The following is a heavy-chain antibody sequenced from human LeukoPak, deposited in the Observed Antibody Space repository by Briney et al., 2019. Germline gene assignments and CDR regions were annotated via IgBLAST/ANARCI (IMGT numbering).Heavy chain of an antibody. V-gene: IGHV4-61*02. J-gene: IGHJ5*02. Sequence: PSQTLSLTCTVSGGSISSGSYYWSWIRQPAGKGLEWIGRIHTSGSTNYNPSLKSRVTISVDTSKNQFSLKLSSVTAADTAVYYCARSAYYDFWSGPGDWFDPWGQGTLVTVSS. CDR2: IHTSGST. CDR1: GGSISSGSYY. D-gene: IGHD3-3*01. CDR3: ARSAYYDFWSGPGDWFDP.